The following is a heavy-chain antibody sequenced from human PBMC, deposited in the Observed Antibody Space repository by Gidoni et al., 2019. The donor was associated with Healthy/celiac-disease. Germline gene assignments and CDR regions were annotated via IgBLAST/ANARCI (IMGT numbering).Heavy chain of an antibody. CDR2: ISSSSSYI. CDR3: ARAALAVAANYFDY. D-gene: IGHD6-19*01. Sequence: EVQLVESGGGLVKPGGSLRLSCAASGFTFSSYSMNWVRQAPGKGLEWVSSISSSSSYIYYADSVKGRFTISRDNAKNSLYLQMNSLRAEDTAVYYCARAALAVAANYFDYWGQGTLVTVSS. J-gene: IGHJ4*02. V-gene: IGHV3-21*01. CDR1: GFTFSSYS.